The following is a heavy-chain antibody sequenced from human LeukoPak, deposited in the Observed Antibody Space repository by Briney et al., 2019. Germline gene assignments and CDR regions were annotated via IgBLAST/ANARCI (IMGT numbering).Heavy chain of an antibody. CDR2: IIPIFGTT. CDR3: ARDYYGSGTYYKPYDY. V-gene: IGHV1-69*13. Sequence: SVKVSCKASGGTFSSYAISWVRQAPGQGLEWMGGIIPIFGTTNYAQKFQGRVTITADESTSTAYMELSSLRSEDTAVYYCARDYYGSGTYYKPYDYWGQGTLVTVSS. D-gene: IGHD3-10*01. CDR1: GGTFSSYA. J-gene: IGHJ4*02.